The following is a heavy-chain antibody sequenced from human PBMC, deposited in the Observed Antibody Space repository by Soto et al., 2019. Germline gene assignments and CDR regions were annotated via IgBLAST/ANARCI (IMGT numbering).Heavy chain of an antibody. V-gene: IGHV4-4*07. CDR2: IFSSGST. D-gene: IGHD2-21*02. CDR1: FGSPTDYS. Sequence: LCLTSTVPFGSPTDYSSVWIRQPAGKGLEWIGRIFSSGSTNYNPSLKGRITMSLDTSKNQFSLKLNSATATDTAVYFCARDQGVVVTADNWFDPWGQGILVTVSS. J-gene: IGHJ5*02. CDR3: ARDQGVVVTADNWFDP.